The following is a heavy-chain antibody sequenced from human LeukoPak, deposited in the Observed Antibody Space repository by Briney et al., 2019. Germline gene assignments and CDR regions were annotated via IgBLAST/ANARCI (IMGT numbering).Heavy chain of an antibody. D-gene: IGHD3-10*01. CDR3: ARNPLSLRGVDS. Sequence: ASVKVSCKASGYTFTSYYMHWVRQAPGQGLEWMGIINPSGGATTYAQKFQGRVTMTRDTSTSTVYMELSSLRSEDTAFYYCARNPLSLRGVDSWGQRTLVTVSS. V-gene: IGHV1-46*01. CDR2: INPSGGAT. CDR1: GYTFTSYY. J-gene: IGHJ4*02.